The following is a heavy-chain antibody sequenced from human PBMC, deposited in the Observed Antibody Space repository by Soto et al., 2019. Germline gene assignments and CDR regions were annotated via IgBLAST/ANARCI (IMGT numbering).Heavy chain of an antibody. J-gene: IGHJ4*02. CDR1: GFTFSSYA. CDR3: AKGRHKSSGITMIVVVITYYFDY. V-gene: IGHV3-23*01. D-gene: IGHD3-22*01. Sequence: GGSLRLSGGASGFTFSSYAMSWFRQAPGKGLGWFSAISGSGGSTYYADSVKGRFTISRDNSKNTLYLQMNSLRAEDTAVYYCAKGRHKSSGITMIVVVITYYFDYWGQGTLVTVSS. CDR2: ISGSGGST.